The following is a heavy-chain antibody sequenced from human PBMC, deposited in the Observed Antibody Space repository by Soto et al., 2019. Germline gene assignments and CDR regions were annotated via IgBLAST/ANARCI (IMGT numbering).Heavy chain of an antibody. J-gene: IGHJ5*01. CDR3: ERDLRLVRASSALLNWFGS. D-gene: IGHD3-10*01. V-gene: IGHV4-61*01. Sequence: SETLSLTCTVSGGSVNNGNYYWSWIRQPPGGRLEWIGYVYYTGSAYSNPSLTSRLTLTVDTSKNQFSLRLNSVTPADTAVYYCERDLRLVRASSALLNWFGSWGQGTLVAVSS. CDR1: GGSVNNGNYY. CDR2: VYYTGSA.